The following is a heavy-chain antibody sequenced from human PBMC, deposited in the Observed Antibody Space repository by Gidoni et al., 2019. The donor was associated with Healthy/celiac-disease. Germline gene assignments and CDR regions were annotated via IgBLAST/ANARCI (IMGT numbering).Heavy chain of an antibody. CDR1: GYPLTELS. J-gene: IGHJ4*02. CDR3: ATPYSSGWYYFDY. D-gene: IGHD6-19*01. Sequence: QVQLVQSGAEVKQPGASVKVSCKVSGYPLTELSMHWVRQAPGKGLEWMGGFDPEDGETIYAQKFQGRVTMTEDTSTDTADMELSSLRSEETAVYYCATPYSSGWYYFDYWGQGTLVTVSS. CDR2: FDPEDGET. V-gene: IGHV1-24*01.